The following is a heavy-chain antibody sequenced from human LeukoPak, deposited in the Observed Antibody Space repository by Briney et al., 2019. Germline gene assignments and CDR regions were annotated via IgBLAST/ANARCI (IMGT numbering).Heavy chain of an antibody. CDR2: ISWNSGSE. J-gene: IGHJ4*02. CDR3: ISKDYFDY. Sequence: PGRSLRLSCAASGFSFDDYVMHWLRQAPGKGLQWVSGISWNSGSEGYADSVKGRFTTSRDNSKNTLYLQMNSLRAEDTAVYYCISKDYFDYWGQGTLVAVSS. CDR1: GFSFDDYV. D-gene: IGHD2/OR15-2a*01. V-gene: IGHV3-9*01.